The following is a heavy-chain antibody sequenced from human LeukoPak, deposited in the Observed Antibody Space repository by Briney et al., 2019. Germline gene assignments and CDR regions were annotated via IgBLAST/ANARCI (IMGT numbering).Heavy chain of an antibody. Sequence: GGSLTLPCAASGLTLISYWMHWVRQAPGKGLVWVSRIDGDGGSATYADSVKGRFTISRHNAKNTMYLQMNSLRAEDTAVYYCARGYYGPGSSGKKIDYWGQGTLVTVSS. CDR3: ARGYYGPGSSGKKIDY. V-gene: IGHV3-74*01. CDR1: GLTLISYW. CDR2: IDGDGGSA. D-gene: IGHD3-10*01. J-gene: IGHJ4*02.